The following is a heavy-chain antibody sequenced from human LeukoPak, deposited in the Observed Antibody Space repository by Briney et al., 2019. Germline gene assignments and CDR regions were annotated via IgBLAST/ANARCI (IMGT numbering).Heavy chain of an antibody. CDR3: AKDRDGDYVLDY. Sequence: PGRSLRLSCAPSGFTFSSYGMHWVRQAPGKGLEWVAVMSYDGSNKYYADSVKGRFTISRDNSKNTLYLQMNSLRAEDTAVYYSAKDRDGDYVLDYWGQGTLVTVSS. CDR1: GFTFSSYG. CDR2: MSYDGSNK. D-gene: IGHD4-17*01. V-gene: IGHV3-30*18. J-gene: IGHJ4*02.